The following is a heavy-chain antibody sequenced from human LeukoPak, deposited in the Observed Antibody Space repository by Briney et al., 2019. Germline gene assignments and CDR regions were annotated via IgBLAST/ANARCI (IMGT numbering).Heavy chain of an antibody. CDR1: GFTFSSYG. Sequence: GGSLRLSCAASGFTFSSYGMHWVRQAPGKGLEWVAFIRYDGSNKYYADSVKGRFTISRDNSKNTLYLQMNSLRAEDTAVYYCARGRWYYGSGRTWFDPWGQGTLVTVSS. J-gene: IGHJ5*02. CDR2: IRYDGSNK. CDR3: ARGRWYYGSGRTWFDP. V-gene: IGHV3-30*02. D-gene: IGHD3-10*01.